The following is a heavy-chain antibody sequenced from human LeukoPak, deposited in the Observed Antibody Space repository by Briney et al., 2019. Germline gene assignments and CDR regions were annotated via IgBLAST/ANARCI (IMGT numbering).Heavy chain of an antibody. CDR1: GGSISSSSYY. CDR2: IYYSGST. CDR3: ARRWGGSGSYIYDY. V-gene: IGHV4-39*01. Sequence: SETLSLTCTVSGGSISSSSYYWGWLRQPPGKGLEWIGSIYYSGSTYYNPSLKSRVTISVDTSKNQVSLKLSSVTAADTAVYYCARRWGGSGSYIYDYWGQGTLVTASS. D-gene: IGHD1-26*01. J-gene: IGHJ4*02.